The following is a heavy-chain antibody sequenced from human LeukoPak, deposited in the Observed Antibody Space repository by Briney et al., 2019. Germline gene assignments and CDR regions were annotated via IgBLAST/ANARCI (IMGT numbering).Heavy chain of an antibody. CDR1: GFTFSNAW. V-gene: IGHV3-15*01. D-gene: IGHD2-15*01. CDR3: ATDGYCSAGSCYSYDN. J-gene: IGHJ4*02. Sequence: GGSLRLSCAASGFTFSNAWMSWVRQAPGKGLEWVGRIKSKTEGGTTDYAAPVKGRFTISRDDSKSTLYLQMNSLKTEDTAVYYCATDGYCSAGSCYSYDNWGQGTLVTVSP. CDR2: IKSKTEGGTT.